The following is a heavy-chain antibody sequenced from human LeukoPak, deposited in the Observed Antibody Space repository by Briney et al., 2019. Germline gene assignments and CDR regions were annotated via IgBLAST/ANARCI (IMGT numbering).Heavy chain of an antibody. V-gene: IGHV4-39*07. D-gene: IGHD2-21*01. Sequence: PSETLSLTCTVSGGSISSGDYYWSWIRQPPGRGLEWIGEINHSGSTNYNPSLKSRVTISVDTSKNQFSLKLSSVTAADTAVYYCARGHRIGRPYGMDVWGQGTTVTVSS. J-gene: IGHJ6*02. CDR1: GGSISSGDYY. CDR3: ARGHRIGRPYGMDV. CDR2: INHSGST.